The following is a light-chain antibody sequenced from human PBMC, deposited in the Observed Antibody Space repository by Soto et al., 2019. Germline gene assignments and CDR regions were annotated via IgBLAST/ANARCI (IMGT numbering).Light chain of an antibody. V-gene: IGKV3-11*01. CDR1: QSVTNY. CDR2: DTS. Sequence: EVVVTQSPATLSLSAGERASLSCRASQSVTNYVTWYQQKPVQAPRLVIYDTSNRATGIPTRCSGSGSGTDFTPTVSSGEPDDFEVYYCQLPKTFGQGTRVESK. CDR3: QLPKT. J-gene: IGKJ1*01.